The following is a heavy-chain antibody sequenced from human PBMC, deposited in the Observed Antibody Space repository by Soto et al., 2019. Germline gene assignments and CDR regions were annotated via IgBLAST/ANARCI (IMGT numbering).Heavy chain of an antibody. CDR3: TRAPSYGAFDI. CDR2: INPSGGST. CDR1: GYTFPSHH. V-gene: IGHV1-46*03. D-gene: IGHD4-17*01. Sequence: GGPVKVSCQASGYTFPSHHIHWVRHALGQGLEWMGIINPSGGSTTYAQKFQGRVTMTRDTSTSTVYMELSSLSSEDTAVYYCTRAPSYGAFDIWGQGTMVTVSS. J-gene: IGHJ3*02.